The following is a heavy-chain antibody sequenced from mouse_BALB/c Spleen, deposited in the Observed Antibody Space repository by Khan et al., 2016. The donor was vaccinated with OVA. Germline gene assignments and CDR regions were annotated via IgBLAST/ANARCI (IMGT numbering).Heavy chain of an antibody. CDR3: ARDRWLLRAMDY. D-gene: IGHD2-3*01. CDR1: GFTFTDYY. J-gene: IGHJ4*01. V-gene: IGHV7-3*02. CDR2: IRNKDNGYTI. Sequence: EVELVESGGGLVQTGGSLRLSCATSGFTFTDYYMSWVRQPPGKALEWLGFIRNKDNGYTIEYSASVKGRFTISRDNSQSILYLQMNTLEAEDSATYYCARDRWLLRAMDYWGQGTSVTVSS.